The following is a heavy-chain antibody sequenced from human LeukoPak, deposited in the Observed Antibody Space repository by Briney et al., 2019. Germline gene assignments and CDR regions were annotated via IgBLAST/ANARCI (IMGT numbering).Heavy chain of an antibody. J-gene: IGHJ5*02. CDR2: MSDSGNT. CDR1: GDSITNQY. CDR3: ARYCSSTSCYPVGYNWFDP. V-gene: IGHV4-59*11. D-gene: IGHD2-2*01. Sequence: SETLSLTCTISGDSITNQYWSWIRQPPGKGLEWIGLMSDSGNTKFHPSLKSRVTISVDTSKNQFSLKLSSVTAADTAVYYCARYCSSTSCYPVGYNWFDPWGQGTLVTVSS.